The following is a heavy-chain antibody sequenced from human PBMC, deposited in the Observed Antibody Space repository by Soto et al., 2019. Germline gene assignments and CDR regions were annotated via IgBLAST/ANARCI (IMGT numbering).Heavy chain of an antibody. CDR2: IIPMLDVT. CDR1: GGTFSGNT. J-gene: IGHJ4*02. Sequence: QVQTVQSGAEVKKPGSSVKVSGKASGGTFSGNTISWVRQAPGQGLEWMGRIIPMLDVTNYAQKFQGRATITADKSTSTAFMEVTSLRSEDTAMYFCATHDYGDYLFDDWGQGTLVTVSS. CDR3: ATHDYGDYLFDD. D-gene: IGHD4-17*01. V-gene: IGHV1-69*02.